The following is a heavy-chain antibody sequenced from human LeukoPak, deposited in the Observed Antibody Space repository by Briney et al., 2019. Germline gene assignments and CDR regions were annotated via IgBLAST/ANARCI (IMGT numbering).Heavy chain of an antibody. D-gene: IGHD2-8*02. Sequence: QPGGSLRLSCAASGFTFSVYGMNWVRQAPGKGLEWVSVISGSGGSTYYADSVKGRFTISRDNSKNTLYLQMNSLTTEDTAFYYCVKDIDTVGTNAFDIWGQGTMVTVSS. CDR3: VKDIDTVGTNAFDI. J-gene: IGHJ3*02. CDR2: ISGSGGST. V-gene: IGHV3-23*01. CDR1: GFTFSVYG.